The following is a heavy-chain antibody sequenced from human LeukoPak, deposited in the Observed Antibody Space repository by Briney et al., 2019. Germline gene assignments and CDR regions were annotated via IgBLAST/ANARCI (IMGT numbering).Heavy chain of an antibody. D-gene: IGHD3-22*01. J-gene: IGHJ4*02. Sequence: SETLSLTCAVSTYTVCRNYFWCWIRQPPGKGLEWIGRIYGRGSTSYNPSLMNRVTMSVDTSRNHFSLQLTSVTAANTTVYYTARYDCRGSASTKFDYWGPGILVTISS. CDR2: IYGRGST. CDR1: TYTVCRNYF. CDR3: ARYDCRGSASTKFDY. V-gene: IGHV4-38-2*01.